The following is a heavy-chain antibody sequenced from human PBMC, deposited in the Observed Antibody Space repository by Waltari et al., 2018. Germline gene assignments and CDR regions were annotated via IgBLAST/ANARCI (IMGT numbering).Heavy chain of an antibody. CDR1: GYTFINYG. V-gene: IGHV1-18*01. J-gene: IGHJ6*03. CDR2: ISVNNGNT. Sequence: QVQLVQSGTEVKKPGASVKVSCKASGYTFINYGISWVRQAPGQGLEWMGWISVNNGNTVYAQQLQGRVTMTADTSTSTAYMEVRSLRSDDTAVYYCARSDCSGTSCLYYYYYYMDVWGQGTTVTVSS. CDR3: ARSDCSGTSCLYYYYYYMDV. D-gene: IGHD2-2*01.